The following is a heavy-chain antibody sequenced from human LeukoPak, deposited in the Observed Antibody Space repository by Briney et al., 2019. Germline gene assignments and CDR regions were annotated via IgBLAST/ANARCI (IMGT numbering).Heavy chain of an antibody. J-gene: IGHJ6*03. CDR2: INHSGNT. CDR3: ARGGYGSGWDYMDV. Sequence: SETLSLTCAVYGGSFSGYYWNWIRQPPGKGLEWIGGINHSGNTNYNPSLKSRVTISVDTSKNQFSLKLSSVTAADTAVYYCARGGYGSGWDYMDVWGRGTTVTVSS. V-gene: IGHV4-34*01. D-gene: IGHD3-10*01. CDR1: GGSFSGYY.